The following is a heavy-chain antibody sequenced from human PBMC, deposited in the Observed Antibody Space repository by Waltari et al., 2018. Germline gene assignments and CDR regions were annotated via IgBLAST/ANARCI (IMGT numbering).Heavy chain of an antibody. D-gene: IGHD6-13*01. Sequence: EVQLVESGGGLVQPGGSLRLSCAASGFTFSNNWVTWVRQAPGKGLEGVANINQDGSEKYSVESVKGRFTISRDNAKNSLYLQLNSLRADDTAVYYCTRGGDDSSWYWRNWGQGTLVTVSS. J-gene: IGHJ4*02. CDR1: GFTFSNNW. CDR2: INQDGSEK. CDR3: TRGGDDSSWYWRN. V-gene: IGHV3-7*01.